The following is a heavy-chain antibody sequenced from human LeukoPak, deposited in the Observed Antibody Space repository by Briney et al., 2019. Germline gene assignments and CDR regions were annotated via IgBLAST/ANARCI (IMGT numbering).Heavy chain of an antibody. Sequence: GESLKISCKGSGYSFTSYWIGWVRQMPGKGLEWMGIIYPGDSDTRYSPSFQGQVTISADKSISTAYLQWSSLKASDTAMYYCARRSLGPEGGTYSSGYYYEAFDYWGQGTLVTVSS. CDR1: GYSFTSYW. CDR3: ARRSLGPEGGTYSSGYYYEAFDY. V-gene: IGHV5-51*01. J-gene: IGHJ4*02. CDR2: IYPGDSDT. D-gene: IGHD3-22*01.